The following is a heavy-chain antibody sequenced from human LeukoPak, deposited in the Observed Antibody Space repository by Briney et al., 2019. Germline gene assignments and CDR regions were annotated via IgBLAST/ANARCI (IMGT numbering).Heavy chain of an antibody. CDR1: EFTFSRYW. J-gene: IGHJ4*02. CDR2: IKQDGSEK. CDR3: GFDYRSY. D-gene: IGHD4-11*01. V-gene: IGHV3-7*01. Sequence: PGGSLRLSCAASEFTFSRYWMSWVRQAPGKGLEWVANIKQDGSEKYYVDSVKGRFTISRDNAKNSLYLQMNSLRAEDTAVYYCGFDYRSYWGQGTLVTVSS.